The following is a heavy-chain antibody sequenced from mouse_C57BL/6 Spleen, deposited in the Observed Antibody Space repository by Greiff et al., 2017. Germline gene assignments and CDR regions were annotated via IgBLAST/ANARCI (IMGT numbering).Heavy chain of an antibody. CDR1: EYDFPSPA. V-gene: IGHV5-2*01. J-gene: IGHJ4*01. Sequence: VQLMESGGGLVQPGESLKLSCESTEYDFPSPAMSWVRKTPEQRLELVAAINSDGGSTYYPDTMQRRFSISRDITKKTLYLQMSSLRSEDTALYYCERQGRDYAMDYWGQGTSVTVSS. CDR2: INSDGGST. CDR3: ERQGRDYAMDY. D-gene: IGHD3-3*01.